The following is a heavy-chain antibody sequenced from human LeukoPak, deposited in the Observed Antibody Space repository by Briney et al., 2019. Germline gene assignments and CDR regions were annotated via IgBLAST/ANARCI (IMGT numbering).Heavy chain of an antibody. V-gene: IGHV1-18*01. CDR3: AKDLGSSPYYYYLDV. CDR1: GYTFTGYG. J-gene: IGHJ6*03. D-gene: IGHD6-6*01. CDR2: ISGYNGNT. Sequence: ASVKVSCKASGYTFTGYGMSGVRQAPGQRLEWMGWISGYNGNTNYAQKLQGRVTMTTDTSTSTAYMELRSLRSDDTAVYYCAKDLGSSPYYYYLDVWGEETTVTVSS.